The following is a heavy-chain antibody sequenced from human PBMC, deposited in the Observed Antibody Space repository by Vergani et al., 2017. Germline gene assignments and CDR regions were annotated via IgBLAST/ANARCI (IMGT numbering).Heavy chain of an antibody. J-gene: IGHJ4*02. CDR2: IKQDGSEK. CDR1: GFTFSSYW. V-gene: IGHV3-7*01. CDR3: ARVKGGWAIFDY. Sequence: EVQLVESGGGLVQPGGSLRLYCAASGFTFSSYWMSWVRQAPGKGREWVANIKQDGSEKYYVDSVKGRFTISRDNAKNSLYLQMNSLRAEDTAVYYCARVKGGWAIFDYWGQGTLVTVSS. D-gene: IGHD1-26*01.